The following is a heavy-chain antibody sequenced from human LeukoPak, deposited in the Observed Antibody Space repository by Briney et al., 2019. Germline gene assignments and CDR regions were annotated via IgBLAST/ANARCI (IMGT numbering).Heavy chain of an antibody. Sequence: PGRSLRLSCAASGFTFSSYAMHWVRQAPDKGLEWVAVISYDGSNKYYADSVKGRFTISRDNSKNTLYLQMNSLRAEDTAVYYCARNSAAGTGDWFDPWGQGTLVTVSS. V-gene: IGHV3-30-3*01. J-gene: IGHJ5*02. D-gene: IGHD6-13*01. CDR3: ARNSAAGTGDWFDP. CDR1: GFTFSSYA. CDR2: ISYDGSNK.